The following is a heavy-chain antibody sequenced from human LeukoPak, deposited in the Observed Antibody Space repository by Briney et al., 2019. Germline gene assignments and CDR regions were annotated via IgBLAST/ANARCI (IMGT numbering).Heavy chain of an antibody. Sequence: GGSLRLSCAASGFTFSSYWMHWVRQAPGEGRVWVSRINSEGSSTSYADSVKGRFTISRDNAKNTLYLQMNSLRAEDTAVYYCAKGGSVWAAAGYWGQGTLVTVSS. V-gene: IGHV3-74*01. CDR3: AKGGSVWAAAGY. CDR1: GFTFSSYW. D-gene: IGHD6-13*01. CDR2: INSEGSST. J-gene: IGHJ4*02.